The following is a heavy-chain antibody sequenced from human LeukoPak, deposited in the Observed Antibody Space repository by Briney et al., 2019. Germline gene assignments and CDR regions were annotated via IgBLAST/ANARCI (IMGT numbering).Heavy chain of an antibody. J-gene: IGHJ5*02. CDR1: GGSISSSSYY. CDR2: IYYSGST. CDR3: ARTTEDCSSTSCYQYWFDP. D-gene: IGHD2-2*01. Sequence: SETLSLTCTVSGGSISSSSYYWGWIRRPPGKGLEWIGSIYYSGSTYYNPSLKSRVTISVDTSKNQFSLKLSSVTAADTAVYYCARTTEDCSSTSCYQYWFDPWGQGTLVTVSS. V-gene: IGHV4-39*07.